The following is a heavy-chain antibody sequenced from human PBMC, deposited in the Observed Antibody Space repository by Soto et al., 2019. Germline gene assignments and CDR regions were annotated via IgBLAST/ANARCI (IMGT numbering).Heavy chain of an antibody. CDR2: ISFDGSHK. V-gene: IGHV3-30*18. Sequence: QVLLVESGGGVVQPGRSLRLSCAGSGFTFSNYGLHWVRQAPGKGLDWVSFISFDGSHKYYADSVKGRFTISRDYSNNMLYLQMDSLTTYDTAVYYCAKDGAPRYCSRSSCHPAGAYWGQGTLVTVSS. D-gene: IGHD2-15*01. CDR3: AKDGAPRYCSRSSCHPAGAY. CDR1: GFTFSNYG. J-gene: IGHJ4*02.